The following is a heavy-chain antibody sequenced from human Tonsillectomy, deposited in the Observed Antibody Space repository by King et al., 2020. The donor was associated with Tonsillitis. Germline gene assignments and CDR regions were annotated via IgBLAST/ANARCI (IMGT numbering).Heavy chain of an antibody. CDR3: ARGYSYESGLKSWFNP. J-gene: IGHJ5*02. CDR2: FYYSGST. D-gene: IGHD3-10*01. Sequence: QLQESGPGLVKPSQTLSLTCAVSDGSISSGGYSWGWIQQSPGKGPEWIAYFYYSGSTYYNPSLKSRVTISLDTSKHQFSLRLSSVTAADTAVYYCARGYSYESGLKSWFNPWGQGALVTVSS. CDR1: DGSISSGGYS. V-gene: IGHV4-30-4*07.